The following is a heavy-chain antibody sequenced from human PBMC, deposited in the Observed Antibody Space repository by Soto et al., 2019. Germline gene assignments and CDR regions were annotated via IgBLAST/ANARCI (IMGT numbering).Heavy chain of an antibody. CDR1: GYTFTRYG. CDR3: ARGEANGDY. V-gene: IGHV1-18*01. Sequence: QVQLVQSGAEVKKPGASVKVSCKASGYTFTRYGFSWVRQAPGQGLEWMGWINAYNGNTNYAQKLQGRLTMTTDTATSTAYMELRSMRSDDTAVYHGARGEANGDYWGQGTLVTVSS. J-gene: IGHJ4*02. CDR2: INAYNGNT.